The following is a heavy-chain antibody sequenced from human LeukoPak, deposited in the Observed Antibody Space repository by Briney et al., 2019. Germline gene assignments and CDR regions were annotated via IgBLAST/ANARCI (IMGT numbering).Heavy chain of an antibody. CDR2: TNPNSGGT. CDR3: AREPPVDTAMNKDY. Sequence: GASVKVSCKASGYTFTGYYMHWVRQAPGQGLEWMGWTNPNSGGTNYAQKFQGRVTMTRDTSISTAYMELSRLRSDDTAVYYCAREPPVDTAMNKDYWGQGTLVTVSS. D-gene: IGHD5-18*01. V-gene: IGHV1-2*02. J-gene: IGHJ4*02. CDR1: GYTFTGYY.